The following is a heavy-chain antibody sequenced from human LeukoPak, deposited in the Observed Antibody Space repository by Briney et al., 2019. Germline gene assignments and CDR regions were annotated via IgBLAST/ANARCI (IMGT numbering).Heavy chain of an antibody. V-gene: IGHV1-18*01. CDR3: ARGPIAAAGDY. Sequence: ASVKVSCKASGYTFTSHRLSWVRQAPGQGLQWMGWISACNGNTNYAQNLQGRVTMTRDTSTSAAYMDLRSLRSDDTAVYYCARGPIAAAGDYWGQGTLVTVSS. CDR1: GYTFTSHR. D-gene: IGHD6-13*01. J-gene: IGHJ4*02. CDR2: ISACNGNT.